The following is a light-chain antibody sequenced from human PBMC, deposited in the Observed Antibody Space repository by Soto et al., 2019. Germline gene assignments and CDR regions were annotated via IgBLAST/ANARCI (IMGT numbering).Light chain of an antibody. CDR3: QQSYSTPFT. CDR1: QSISSY. Sequence: DIQMTQSPSSLSASVGDRVTITCRARQSISSYLNWYQQNPGKAPKLLIYAASSLQSGVPSRFSGSGSGTDVTLTISSLQPEDFATYYCQQSYSTPFTFGPGTKVDIK. J-gene: IGKJ3*01. CDR2: AAS. V-gene: IGKV1-39*01.